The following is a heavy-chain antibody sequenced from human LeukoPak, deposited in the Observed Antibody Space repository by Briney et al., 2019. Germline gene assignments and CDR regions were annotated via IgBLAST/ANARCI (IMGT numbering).Heavy chain of an antibody. V-gene: IGHV3-48*04. J-gene: IGHJ4*02. CDR1: GFTFSDYS. Sequence: PGGSLRLSCAASGFTFSDYSINWVRQAPGKGLEWVSFISSSGATTSYADSVKGRFTVSRDNAKNSLYLQMNSLRTEDTALYYCARARGYSYGILDQWGQGTLVTVSS. CDR2: ISSSGATT. D-gene: IGHD5-18*01. CDR3: ARARGYSYGILDQ.